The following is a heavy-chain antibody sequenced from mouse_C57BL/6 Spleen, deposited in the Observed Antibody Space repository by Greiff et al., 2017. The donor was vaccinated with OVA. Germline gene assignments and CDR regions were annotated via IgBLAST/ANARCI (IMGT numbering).Heavy chain of an antibody. V-gene: IGHV1-62-2*01. J-gene: IGHJ1*03. CDR2: FYPGSGSI. Sequence: VQLQQSGAELVKPGASVKLSCKASGYTFTEYTIHWVKQRSGQGLEWIGWFYPGSGSIMYNAKFKDKATLTADKSSSTVYMEISRLTSDDSAVYFCAGHEDDDGYYLWYFDVWGTGTTVTVSS. CDR3: AGHEDDDGYYLWYFDV. CDR1: GYTFTEYT. D-gene: IGHD2-3*01.